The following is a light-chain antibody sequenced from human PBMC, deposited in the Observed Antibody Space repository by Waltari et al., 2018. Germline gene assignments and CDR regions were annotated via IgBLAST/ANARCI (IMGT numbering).Light chain of an antibody. Sequence: QSVLTQPPSVSAAPGQRVTISCSGGSSPIGNNSVSWYRTFPGTAPTLLIYENTERPSGIPGRFSGSKSGTSATLDITGLQAGDEADYYCGTWDSSLSGAVFGGGTHLTVL. CDR2: ENT. CDR1: SSPIGNNS. J-gene: IGLJ7*01. V-gene: IGLV1-51*02. CDR3: GTWDSSLSGAV.